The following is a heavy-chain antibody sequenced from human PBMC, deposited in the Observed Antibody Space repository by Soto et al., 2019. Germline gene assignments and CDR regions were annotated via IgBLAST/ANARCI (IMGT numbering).Heavy chain of an antibody. D-gene: IGHD2-2*01. V-gene: IGHV3-30*02. CDR3: ATRVSGQSIVPPAAMPFDY. Sequence: QVRLVESGGGVVQPGGSLRISCAASGFTFSTYDMHWVRQAPGKGLEWVAVIRNAGSKEYYRDSMKGRFTISRDNSKDTLYLQMGGLRAEATAVYYCATRVSGQSIVPPAAMPFDYWGQGTLVTVSS. CDR1: GFTFSTYD. CDR2: IRNAGSKE. J-gene: IGHJ4*02.